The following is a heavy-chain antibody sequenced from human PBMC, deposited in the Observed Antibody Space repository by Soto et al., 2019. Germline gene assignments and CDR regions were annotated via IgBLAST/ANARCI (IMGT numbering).Heavy chain of an antibody. J-gene: IGHJ4*02. D-gene: IGHD6-25*01. Sequence: QVQLVQSGTEIKKPGASVKVSCEASGDTFTGYYVHWVRQAPGQGLEWMGWISPHGGGAKYAQNFQGRVTLTTDTSHNTAYMEMTRLRSDDTSVYFCARGDSGRNPPMSWGQGTLVTASS. CDR1: GDTFTGYY. CDR2: ISPHGGGA. V-gene: IGHV1-2*02. CDR3: ARGDSGRNPPMS.